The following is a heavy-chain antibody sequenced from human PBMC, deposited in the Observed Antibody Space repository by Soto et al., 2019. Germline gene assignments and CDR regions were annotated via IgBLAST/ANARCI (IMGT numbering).Heavy chain of an antibody. CDR3: ARSSSWFPLDF. CDR2: IYYSGST. D-gene: IGHD6-6*01. Sequence: SETLSLTCTVSGGSISSYYWSWIRQPPGKGLEWIGYIYYSGSTNYNPSLKSRVTISVDTSKNQFSPKLSSVSAADTAVYYCARSSSWFPLDFWGQGTLVTVSS. CDR1: GGSISSYY. V-gene: IGHV4-59*01. J-gene: IGHJ4*02.